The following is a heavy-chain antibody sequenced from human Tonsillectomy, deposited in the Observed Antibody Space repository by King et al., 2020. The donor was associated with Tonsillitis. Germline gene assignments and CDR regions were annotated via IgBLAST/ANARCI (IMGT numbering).Heavy chain of an antibody. CDR1: GFTFSNAW. D-gene: IGHD3-3*01. CDR2: MKIKADGGTT. CDR3: STGSRITIFGVDSIKDKILDS. Sequence: VQLVESGGGLVKPGGSLRLSCAASGFTFSNAWMSWVRQAPGKGLEWVGRMKIKADGGTTDYAAPVKGRFTISRDDSKNTLYLQMNSLKTEDTAVYYCSTGSRITIFGVDSIKDKILDSWGQGTRVTVSS. V-gene: IGHV3-15*01. J-gene: IGHJ4*02.